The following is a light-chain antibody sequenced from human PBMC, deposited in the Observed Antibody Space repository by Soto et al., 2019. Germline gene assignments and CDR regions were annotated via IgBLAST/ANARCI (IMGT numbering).Light chain of an antibody. CDR3: SSYAGSSNV. J-gene: IGLJ1*01. V-gene: IGLV2-14*01. CDR2: MVS. CDR1: SSDVGNYNY. Sequence: QSVLTQPASVSGSPGQSITISCTGTSSDVGNYNYVSWYQQYPGRVPKLLIYMVSNRASGVSNRFSGSKSGNTASLTISGLQAEDEADYYCSSYAGSSNVFGTGTKVTVL.